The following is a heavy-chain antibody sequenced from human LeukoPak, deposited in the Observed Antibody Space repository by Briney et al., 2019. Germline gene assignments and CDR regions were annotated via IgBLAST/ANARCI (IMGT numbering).Heavy chain of an antibody. Sequence: SETLSLTCAVYGGSFSGYYWSWIHQPPGKGLEWIGEINHSGSTNYNPSLKSRVTISVDTSKNQFSLKLSSVTAADTAVYYCARDRDYILWGQGTTVTVSS. CDR2: INHSGST. D-gene: IGHD4/OR15-4a*01. CDR3: ARDRDYIL. CDR1: GGSFSGYY. J-gene: IGHJ6*02. V-gene: IGHV4-34*01.